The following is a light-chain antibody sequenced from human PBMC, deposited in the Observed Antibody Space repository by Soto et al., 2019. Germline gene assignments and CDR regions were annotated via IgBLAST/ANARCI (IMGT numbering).Light chain of an antibody. CDR1: SSNIGSNY. V-gene: IGLV1-47*01. CDR3: AAWDDSLSGPGV. CDR2: RHN. J-gene: IGLJ3*02. Sequence: QSVLTQPPSASGTPGQRVTLSCSGSSSNIGSNYVYWYQQLPGTAPKLLIYRHNQRPSGVPDRFSGSKSGTSASLAISGLRSEDEADYYCAAWDDSLSGPGVFGGGTKLTVL.